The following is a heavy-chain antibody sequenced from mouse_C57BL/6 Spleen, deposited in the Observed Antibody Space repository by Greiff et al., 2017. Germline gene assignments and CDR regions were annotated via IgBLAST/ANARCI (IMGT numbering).Heavy chain of an antibody. CDR2: ISSGGDYI. CDR3: TRDKGLAYFDY. J-gene: IGHJ2*01. Sequence: EVKVVESGEGLVKPGGSLKLSCAASGFTFSSYAMSWVRQTPEKRLEWVAYISSGGDYIYYADTVKGRFTISRDNARNTLYLQMSSLKSEDTAMYYCTRDKGLAYFDYWGQGTTLTVSS. CDR1: GFTFSSYA. V-gene: IGHV5-9-1*02.